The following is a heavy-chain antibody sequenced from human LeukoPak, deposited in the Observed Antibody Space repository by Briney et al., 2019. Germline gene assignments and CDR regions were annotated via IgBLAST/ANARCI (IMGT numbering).Heavy chain of an antibody. Sequence: QSGGSLRLSCAASGFTFSSYEMNWVRQAPGKGLEWVSVIYSGGSTYYADSVKGRFTISRDNSKNTLYLQMNSLRAEDTAVYYCASGPFDPWGQGTLVTVSS. CDR2: IYSGGST. V-gene: IGHV3-66*01. J-gene: IGHJ5*02. CDR1: GFTFSSYE. CDR3: ASGPFDP.